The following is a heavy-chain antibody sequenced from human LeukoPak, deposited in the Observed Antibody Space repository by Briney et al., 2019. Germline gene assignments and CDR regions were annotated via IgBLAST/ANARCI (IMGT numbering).Heavy chain of an antibody. Sequence: GGSLRLSCAASGFTFRSCWMHWVRQAPGKGLVWVARINSDGSSTSYADSVKGRFTISRDNAKNSLYLQVNSLRAEDTAVYYCAREIALAGLNDYWGQGTLVTVSS. CDR1: GFTFRSCW. CDR2: INSDGSST. D-gene: IGHD6-19*01. J-gene: IGHJ4*02. CDR3: AREIALAGLNDY. V-gene: IGHV3-74*01.